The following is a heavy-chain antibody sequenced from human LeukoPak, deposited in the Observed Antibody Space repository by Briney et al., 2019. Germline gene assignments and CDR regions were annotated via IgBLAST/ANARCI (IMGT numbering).Heavy chain of an antibody. CDR3: ARDRSGDGGTYFPY. V-gene: IGHV4-34*01. CDR1: GGSFSGYY. CDR2: INHSGST. D-gene: IGHD4-23*01. Sequence: SETLSLTCAVYGGSFSGYYWSWIRQPPGKGLEWLGEINHSGSTNYNPSLKSRVTISVDTSKNQFFLKQSSVSAADTAVYYCARDRSGDGGTYFPYCGQGILVTVSS. J-gene: IGHJ4*02.